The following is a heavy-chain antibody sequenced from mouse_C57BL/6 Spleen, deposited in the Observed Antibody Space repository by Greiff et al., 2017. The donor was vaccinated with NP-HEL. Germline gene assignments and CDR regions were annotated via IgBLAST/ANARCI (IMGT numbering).Heavy chain of an antibody. D-gene: IGHD2-2*01. Sequence: EVMLVESGGGLVKPGGSLKLSCAASGFTFSDYGMHWVRQASEKGLEWVAYISSGSSTIYYADTVKGRFTISRDNAKNTLFLQMTSLRSEDSAMYYCARPSIYYGYTWFAYWGQGTLVTVSA. CDR2: ISSGSSTI. CDR3: ARPSIYYGYTWFAY. CDR1: GFTFSDYG. J-gene: IGHJ3*01. V-gene: IGHV5-17*01.